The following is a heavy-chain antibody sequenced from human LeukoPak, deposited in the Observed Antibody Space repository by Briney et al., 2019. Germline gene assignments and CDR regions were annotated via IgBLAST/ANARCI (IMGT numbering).Heavy chain of an antibody. V-gene: IGHV3-33*01. D-gene: IGHD2-15*01. Sequence: GGSLRLSWAASGFTFSSFGMHWVRQAPGKGLEWVAVMWYGETNKYYADSVKGRFTISRDNSKNTLYLQMNSLRAEDTAVYYCARDAGVGSGIDGWGQGTLVTVSS. CDR2: MWYGETNK. CDR1: GFTFSSFG. J-gene: IGHJ4*01. CDR3: ARDAGVGSGIDG.